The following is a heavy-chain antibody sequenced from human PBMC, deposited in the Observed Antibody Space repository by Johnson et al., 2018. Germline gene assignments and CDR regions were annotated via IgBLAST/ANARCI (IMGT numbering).Heavy chain of an antibody. V-gene: IGHV3-13*01. Sequence: VQLVESGGGLVQPGGSLRLSCAASGFRFSTYDIPWVRQATGNGLEWVSGIGPSGDTYYPGPVKGRFTLSRENAKNSLFLQMNSLRAGDTAVYYCARAIAGKTYYYGMDVWGQGTTVTVSS. CDR1: GFRFSTYD. J-gene: IGHJ6*02. CDR3: ARAIAGKTYYYGMDV. CDR2: IGPSGDT. D-gene: IGHD2-21*01.